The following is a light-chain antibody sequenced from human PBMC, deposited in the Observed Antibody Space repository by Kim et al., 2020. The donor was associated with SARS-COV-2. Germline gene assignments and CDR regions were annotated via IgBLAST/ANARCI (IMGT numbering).Light chain of an antibody. J-gene: IGKJ4*01. CDR3: QQYNKWPLT. V-gene: IGKV3-15*01. Sequence: VSPGERATLSCRASQNVNINLAWYQQKPGQTPRLLIYAASTWATGIPARFSGSGSGTEFTLTISSLQSEDFAVYYCQQYNKWPLTFGGGTKVDIK. CDR1: QNVNIN. CDR2: AAS.